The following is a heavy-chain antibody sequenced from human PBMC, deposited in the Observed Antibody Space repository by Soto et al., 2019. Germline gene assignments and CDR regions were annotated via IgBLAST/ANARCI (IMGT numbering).Heavy chain of an antibody. J-gene: IGHJ6*02. CDR3: AIRYGYGESYYYGMDV. CDR2: IYPGNSDT. Sequence: GESLKISCKGSGYSFTSYWIGCVRQMPGKGLEWMGIIYPGNSDTRYSPSFQGQATISADNSISTAYLQWSSLKASDTAMYYCAIRYGYGESYYYGMDVWGQGTTVTVSS. D-gene: IGHD4-17*01. V-gene: IGHV5-51*01. CDR1: GYSFTSYW.